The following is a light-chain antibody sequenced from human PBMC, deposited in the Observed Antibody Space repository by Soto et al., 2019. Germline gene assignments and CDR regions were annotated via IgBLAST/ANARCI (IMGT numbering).Light chain of an antibody. V-gene: IGLV2-14*01. CDR3: SSYTSSSTLVI. J-gene: IGLJ2*01. CDR1: SSDVGGYDY. Sequence: QSALTQPASVSGSPGQSITISCTGTSSDVGGYDYVSWYQQHPGKAPKLMIYEVSNRPSGVSNRFSGSKSANTASLTISGLQAEDEADYFCSSYTSSSTLVIFGGGTKLTV. CDR2: EVS.